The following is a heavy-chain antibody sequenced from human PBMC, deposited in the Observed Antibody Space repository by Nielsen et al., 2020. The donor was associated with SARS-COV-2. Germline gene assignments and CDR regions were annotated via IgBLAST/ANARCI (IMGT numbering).Heavy chain of an antibody. CDR3: ARDSSGWYALTTYYYYGMDV. J-gene: IGHJ6*02. CDR1: GFTFSSYA. CDR2: VSRTGFVL. Sequence: GGSLRLSCAASGFTFSSYAMSWVRQAPGKGLEWVSGVSRTGFVLGYADSVKGRFTISRDNAKNSLYLQMNSLRAEDTAVYYCARDSSGWYALTTYYYYGMDVWGQGTTVTVSS. V-gene: IGHV3-23*01. D-gene: IGHD6-19*01.